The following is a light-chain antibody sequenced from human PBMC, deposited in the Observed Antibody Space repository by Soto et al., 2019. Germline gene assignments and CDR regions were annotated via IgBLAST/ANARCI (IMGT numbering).Light chain of an antibody. CDR1: YSNIGINS. V-gene: IGLV1-47*01. J-gene: IGLJ1*01. CDR2: AKN. Sequence: QSVLTQPPSTSGTPGQRVTISCSGTYSNIGINSVYWYQQLPGTAPKLLISAKNQRPSGVPDRFSGSKSGSSASLAISGLRSEDEAECYCGAWDDSQSVFVFGSGTKLTVL. CDR3: GAWDDSQSVFV.